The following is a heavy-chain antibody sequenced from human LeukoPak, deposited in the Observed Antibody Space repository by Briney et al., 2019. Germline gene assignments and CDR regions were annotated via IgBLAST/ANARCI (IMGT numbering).Heavy chain of an antibody. CDR1: GYTFTTYN. CDR3: AREGNPQLEPQYYYYYMDV. CDR2: ISGYNGNT. D-gene: IGHD1-1*01. J-gene: IGHJ6*03. Sequence: GASVKVSCKASGYTFTTYNINWVRQAPGQGLEWMGWISGYNGNTNYAQKLQGRVTMTTDTSTSTAYMELRSLKSDDTAVYYCAREGNPQLEPQYYYYYMDVWGKGTTVTVSS. V-gene: IGHV1-18*01.